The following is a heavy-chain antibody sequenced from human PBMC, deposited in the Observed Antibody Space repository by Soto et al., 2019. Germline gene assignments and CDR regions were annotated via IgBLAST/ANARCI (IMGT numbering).Heavy chain of an antibody. CDR2: IWYDGSNK. J-gene: IGHJ6*02. CDR3: ARTMAARQGYYYYGMDV. Sequence: PXESLLLSGAASVFTFSSYGMHWVRQAPGKGLEGVAVIWYDGSNKYYADSVKGRFTISRDNSKNTLYLQMNRLRAEDTAVYYCARTMAARQGYYYYGMDVWGQGTTVTVSS. V-gene: IGHV3-33*01. CDR1: VFTFSSYG. D-gene: IGHD6-6*01.